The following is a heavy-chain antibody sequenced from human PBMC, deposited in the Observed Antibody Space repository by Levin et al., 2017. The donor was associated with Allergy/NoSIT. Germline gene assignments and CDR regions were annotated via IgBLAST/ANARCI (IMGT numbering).Heavy chain of an antibody. Sequence: GESLKISCAASGFTFSSEWMSWVRQAPGKGLEWVANINEDGSGKFHVDSVKGRFTISRDNARNSLFLQMNSLRAEDTAVYYCARDPHAISGVAFDYWGQGALVTVSS. CDR1: GFTFSSEW. V-gene: IGHV3-7*01. CDR3: ARDPHAISGVAFDY. J-gene: IGHJ4*02. D-gene: IGHD3-3*01. CDR2: INEDGSGK.